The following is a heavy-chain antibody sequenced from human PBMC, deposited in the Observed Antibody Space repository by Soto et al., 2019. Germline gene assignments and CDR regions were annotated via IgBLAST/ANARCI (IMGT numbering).Heavy chain of an antibody. CDR2: ITPFNGHS. CDR1: GYTFTSRY. V-gene: IGHV1-45*02. D-gene: IGHD4-17*01. CDR3: ASSDYGDDEGGSCDC. Sequence: CKASGYTFTSRYLHWVRQAPGQALEWMGWITPFNGHSIYAQKFQDRVTITRDRSMSTAYMELSSLRSEDTAIYYCASSDYGDDEGGSCDCWGQGALVTVSS. J-gene: IGHJ4*02.